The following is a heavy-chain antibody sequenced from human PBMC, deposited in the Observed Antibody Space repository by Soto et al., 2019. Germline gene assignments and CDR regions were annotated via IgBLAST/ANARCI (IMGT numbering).Heavy chain of an antibody. Sequence: EVQLLESGGGLVQPGGSLRLSCAASRFTFSRNVMTWVRQAPGKGLEWVSTISGSGGSTYYVDSVKGRFTISRDNSKSTLYLQMNNLRDEDTDLYFCASSYSSGWYNYWGQGTLVTVSS. D-gene: IGHD6-19*01. CDR3: ASSYSSGWYNY. V-gene: IGHV3-23*01. CDR1: RFTFSRNV. J-gene: IGHJ4*02. CDR2: ISGSGGST.